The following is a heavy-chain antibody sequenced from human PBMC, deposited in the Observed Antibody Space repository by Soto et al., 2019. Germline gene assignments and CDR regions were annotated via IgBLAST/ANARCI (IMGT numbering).Heavy chain of an antibody. CDR1: GYTFTGYY. CDR3: ARVWDIVVVPSAIQGTPFDY. CDR2: INPNSGGT. Sequence: ASVKVSCKASGYTFTGYYMHWVRQPPGQGLEWMGWINPNSGGTNYAQKFQGRVTMTRDTSISTAYMELSRLRSDDTAVYYCARVWDIVVVPSAIQGTPFDYWGQGTLVTVSS. J-gene: IGHJ4*02. V-gene: IGHV1-2*02. D-gene: IGHD2-2*01.